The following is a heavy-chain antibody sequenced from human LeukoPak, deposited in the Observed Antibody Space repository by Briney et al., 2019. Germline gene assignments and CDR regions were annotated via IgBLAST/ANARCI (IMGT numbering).Heavy chain of an antibody. CDR3: ARHKSHSDYYDSSGYPGAFDI. CDR2: IYTSGST. J-gene: IGHJ3*02. D-gene: IGHD3-22*01. Sequence: SETLSLTCTVSGGSISSYYWSWIRQPAGKGLEWIGRIYTSGSTNYNPSLKSRVTMSVDTSKNQFSLKLSSVTAADTAVYYCARHKSHSDYYDSSGYPGAFDIWGQGTMVTVSS. V-gene: IGHV4-4*07. CDR1: GGSISSYY.